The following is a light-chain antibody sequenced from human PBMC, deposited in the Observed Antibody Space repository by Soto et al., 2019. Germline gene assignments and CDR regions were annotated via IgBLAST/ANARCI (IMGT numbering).Light chain of an antibody. CDR3: HQYNNWPPWT. V-gene: IGKV3D-15*01. CDR2: HAS. Sequence: RMMRQSRAYLSLSPVETATLSCRLAWYQQKPGQAPRLLIYHASIRAAGIPARFSGSGSGTEFTLTISSLQSEDFAVYHCHQYNNWPPWTFGQGTKVDIK. J-gene: IGKJ1*01.